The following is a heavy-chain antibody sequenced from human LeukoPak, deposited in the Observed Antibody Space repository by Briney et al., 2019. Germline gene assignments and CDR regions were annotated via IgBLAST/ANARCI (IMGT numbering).Heavy chain of an antibody. CDR3: ARQGAAGKYYYYYMDV. V-gene: IGHV5-51*01. CDR2: IYPDDSNT. J-gene: IGHJ6*03. CDR1: GYNFPIYW. Sequence: GESLKISCQGSGYNFPIYWIGWVRQMPGQGLEWMGIIYPDDSNTIYGPSYQGQVTISADKSINTAYLEWSSLKASDTAIYYCARQGAAGKYYYYYMDVWGKGTTVTVSS. D-gene: IGHD6-13*01.